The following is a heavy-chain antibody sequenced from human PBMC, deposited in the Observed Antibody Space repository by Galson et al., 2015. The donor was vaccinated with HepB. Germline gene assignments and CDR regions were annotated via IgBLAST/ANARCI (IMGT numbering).Heavy chain of an antibody. CDR3: ARALYGRVDY. CDR1: GGTFSSYA. D-gene: IGHD3-16*01. J-gene: IGHJ4*02. CDR2: IIPILGIA. V-gene: IGHV1-69*04. Sequence: SVKVSCKASGGTFSSYAISWVRQAPGQGLEWMGRIIPILGIANYAQKFQGRVTITADKSTSTAYMELSSLRSEDTAVYYCARALYGRVDYWGQGTLVTVSS.